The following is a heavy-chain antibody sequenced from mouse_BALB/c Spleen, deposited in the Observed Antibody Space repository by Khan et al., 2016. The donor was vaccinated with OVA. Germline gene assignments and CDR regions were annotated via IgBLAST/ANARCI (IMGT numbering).Heavy chain of an antibody. CDR1: GYTFSDYY. V-gene: IGHV1-77*01. Sequence: QVQLKESGAELARPGASVKLSCEASGYTFSDYYINWVKQRTGQGLEWIGEIYPGSSNIYYNEKFKGKATLTADKSSSTAYMQLSSLTSEDSAVYFWARGAITTASDYWGQGTTLTVSS. J-gene: IGHJ2*01. CDR2: IYPGSSNI. CDR3: ARGAITTASDY. D-gene: IGHD1-2*01.